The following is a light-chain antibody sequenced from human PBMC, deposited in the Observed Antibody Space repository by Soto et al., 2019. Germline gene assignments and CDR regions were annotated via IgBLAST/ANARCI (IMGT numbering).Light chain of an antibody. CDR2: KNN. CDR3: ATWDDSLSAWV. V-gene: IGLV1-47*01. CDR1: SSNIGGNY. J-gene: IGLJ3*02. Sequence: QSVLTQPPSASGTPGQGITISCSGSSSNIGGNYVYWYQQLPGTAPKLLIYKNNQRPSGVPDRFSGSKSGTSASLAISGLRSDNEADYYCATWDDSLSAWVFGGGTKLTVL.